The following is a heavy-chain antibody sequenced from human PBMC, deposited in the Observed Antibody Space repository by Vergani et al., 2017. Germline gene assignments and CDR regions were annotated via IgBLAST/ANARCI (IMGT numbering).Heavy chain of an antibody. CDR2: ISYDGSNK. D-gene: IGHD5-24*01. Sequence: QVQLVESGGGVVQPGRSLRLSCAASGFTFSSYGMHWVRQAPGKGLEWVAVISYDGSNKYYADSVKGRFTISRDNSKNTLYLQMNSLRAEDTAVYYCAKIAFFEMATTYFDYWGQGTLVTVSS. J-gene: IGHJ4*02. CDR3: AKIAFFEMATTYFDY. V-gene: IGHV3-30*18. CDR1: GFTFSSYG.